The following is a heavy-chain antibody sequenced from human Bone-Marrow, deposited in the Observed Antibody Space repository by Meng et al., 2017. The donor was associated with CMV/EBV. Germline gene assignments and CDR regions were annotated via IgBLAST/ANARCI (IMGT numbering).Heavy chain of an antibody. V-gene: IGHV3-53*01. CDR1: GFTVSSIY. Sequence: GESLKISCVASGFTVSSIYMTWFRQAPGKGPEWVSVIYFGGGTYHADSVKGRFTISTDNSKNNLYLQMNILRAEDTAVYYCAKTGGYYLYYFDNWGQGTLVTVSS. D-gene: IGHD3-22*01. CDR2: IYFGGGT. J-gene: IGHJ4*02. CDR3: AKTGGYYLYYFDN.